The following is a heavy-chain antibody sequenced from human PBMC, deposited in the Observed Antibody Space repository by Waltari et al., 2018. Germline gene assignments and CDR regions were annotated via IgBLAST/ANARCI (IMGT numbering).Heavy chain of an antibody. CDR3: ASDLW. Sequence: EVQLVESGGGLVQPGRSLRLSCAASGFTFDDYAMHWVRQAPGKGMEWVSGISWNSGSIGYADSVKGRFTISRDNAKNSLYLQMNSLRAEDTAVYYCASDLWWGQGTLVTVSS. CDR2: ISWNSGSI. CDR1: GFTFDDYA. D-gene: IGHD2-21*01. V-gene: IGHV3-9*01. J-gene: IGHJ4*02.